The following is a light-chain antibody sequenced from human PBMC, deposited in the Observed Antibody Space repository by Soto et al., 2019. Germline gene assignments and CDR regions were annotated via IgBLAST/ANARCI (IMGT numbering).Light chain of an antibody. CDR1: QSVSSTY. CDR2: GAS. CDR3: QQYGGSRWT. J-gene: IGKJ1*01. V-gene: IGKV3-20*01. Sequence: EIVLTQSPGTLSLSPGERATLSCRASQSVSSTYLAWYQQKPGQAPRLLIYGASNRATGIPDRFSGSESGKDFTLTISRLEPEDFAVYYCQQYGGSRWTFGQGTRVDI.